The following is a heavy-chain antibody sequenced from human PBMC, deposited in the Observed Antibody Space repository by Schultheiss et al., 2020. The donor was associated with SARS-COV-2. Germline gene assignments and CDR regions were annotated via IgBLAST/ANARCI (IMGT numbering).Heavy chain of an antibody. CDR2: IYHSGST. J-gene: IGHJ4*02. CDR1: GYSISSGYY. Sequence: SETLSLTCAVSGYSISSGYYWGWIRQPPGKGLEWIGSIYHSGSTYYNPSLKSRVTISVDTSKNQFSLKVRSVTAADTAVYYCARGPYYDSSGYCIHWGQGTLVTVSS. CDR3: ARGPYYDSSGYCIH. V-gene: IGHV4-38-2*01. D-gene: IGHD3-22*01.